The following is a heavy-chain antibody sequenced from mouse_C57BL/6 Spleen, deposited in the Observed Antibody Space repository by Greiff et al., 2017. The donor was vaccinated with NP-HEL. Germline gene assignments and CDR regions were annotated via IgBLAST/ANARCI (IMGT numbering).Heavy chain of an antibody. D-gene: IGHD3-3*01. CDR1: GYTFTSYW. Sequence: QVQLQQPGAELVKPGASVKMSCKASGYTFTSYWITWVTQRPGQGLEWIGDIYPGSGRTNSNEKFKSKATLTVDTSSSTAYMQRSSLTSEDSAVYYCARRAGYFDYWGQGTTLTVSS. CDR3: ARRAGYFDY. V-gene: IGHV1-55*01. CDR2: IYPGSGRT. J-gene: IGHJ2*01.